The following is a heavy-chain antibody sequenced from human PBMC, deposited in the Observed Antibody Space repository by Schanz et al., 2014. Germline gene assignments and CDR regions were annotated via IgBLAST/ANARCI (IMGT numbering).Heavy chain of an antibody. Sequence: DVQLLESGGGLVQPGGSLRLSCAASGFTFGNFFMSWVRQAPGKGLEWVSGIGGSGGSTDYADSVKGRFTISRDNSKNTVHLQMNSLRAEDTAVYFCAKDRWRATVMVDAFDIWGQGTKVTVSS. J-gene: IGHJ3*02. D-gene: IGHD4-4*01. CDR1: GFTFGNFF. CDR3: AKDRWRATVMVDAFDI. V-gene: IGHV3-23*01. CDR2: IGGSGGST.